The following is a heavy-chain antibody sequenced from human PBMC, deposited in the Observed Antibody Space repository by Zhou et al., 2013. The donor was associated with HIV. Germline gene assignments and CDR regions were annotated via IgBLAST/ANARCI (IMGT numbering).Heavy chain of an antibody. CDR1: GYTFTNYG. CDR3: ARDRFYYDSSGNYGWNRYWYFDV. J-gene: IGHJ2*01. D-gene: IGHD3-22*01. Sequence: QVQLVQSGADVKKPGASVSVSCKASGYTFTNYGISWVRQAPGQGLEWMGWINPNSGGTNYAQKFQGRVTMTRDTSISTAYMELSRLRSDDTAVYYCARDRFYYDSSGNYGWNRYWYFDVWGRGTLVTVSS. CDR2: INPNSGGT. V-gene: IGHV1-2*02.